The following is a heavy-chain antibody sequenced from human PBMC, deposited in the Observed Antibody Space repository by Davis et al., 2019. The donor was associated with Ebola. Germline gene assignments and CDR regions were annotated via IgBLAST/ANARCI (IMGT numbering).Heavy chain of an antibody. CDR2: ISAYNGNT. CDR1: SYTFTSYG. D-gene: IGHD1-26*01. Sequence: ASVMVSCKASSYTFTSYGISWVRQAPGQGLEWMGWISAYNGNTNYAQKLQGRVTMTTDTSRSTAHMELRSLRSDDTAVYYCAREAGATTRIYDSWGQGTLVTVSS. J-gene: IGHJ5*01. V-gene: IGHV1-18*01. CDR3: AREAGATTRIYDS.